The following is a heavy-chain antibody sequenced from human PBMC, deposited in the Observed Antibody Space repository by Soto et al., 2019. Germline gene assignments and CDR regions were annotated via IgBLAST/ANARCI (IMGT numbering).Heavy chain of an antibody. CDR1: GYTFTSYA. CDR3: TRGSTVVTLDYFDS. CDR2: IDPSGGST. J-gene: IGHJ4*02. V-gene: IGHV1-46*03. Sequence: ASVKVSCKASGYTFTSYAMHWVRQAPGQRLEWMGIIDPSGGSTTYAQKFQDRVTMTRDMSTRTVYMELSSLRSDDTAIYYCTRGSTVVTLDYFDSWGQGTLVTVSS. D-gene: IGHD2-21*02.